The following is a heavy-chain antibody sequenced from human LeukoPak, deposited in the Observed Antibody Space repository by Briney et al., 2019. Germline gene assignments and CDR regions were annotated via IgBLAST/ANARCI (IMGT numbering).Heavy chain of an antibody. CDR3: ARRIAAAGRYYYMDV. Sequence: GESLKISCKGSGYSFTSYWIGWVRQMPGKGLEWMGIIYPGDSDTRYSPSFQGQVTISADKSISTAYLQWSSLKASDTAMYYCARRIAAAGRYYYMDVWGKGTTVTVSS. V-gene: IGHV5-51*01. J-gene: IGHJ6*03. D-gene: IGHD6-13*01. CDR2: IYPGDSDT. CDR1: GYSFTSYW.